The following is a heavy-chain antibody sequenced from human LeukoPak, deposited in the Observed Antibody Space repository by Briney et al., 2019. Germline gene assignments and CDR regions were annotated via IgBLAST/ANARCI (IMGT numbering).Heavy chain of an antibody. CDR3: ARVGKSGSYPFDY. V-gene: IGHV3-7*05. CDR1: GFTFNSYW. Sequence: GGSLRLSCAASGFTFNSYWMTWVRQAPGRGLEWRANIKQDGSEQYYVDSVKGRFTISRDNAKNSLYLQMNSLRAGDTAVYYCARVGKSGSYPFDYWGQGTLVTVSS. J-gene: IGHJ4*02. D-gene: IGHD1-26*01. CDR2: IKQDGSEQ.